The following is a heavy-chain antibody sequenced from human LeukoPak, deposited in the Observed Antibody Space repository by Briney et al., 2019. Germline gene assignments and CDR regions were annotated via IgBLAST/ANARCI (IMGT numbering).Heavy chain of an antibody. Sequence: PGRSLRLSCAASGFTFSSYGMHWVRQAPGKGLEWVAVISYDGSNKYYADSVKGRFTISRDNSKNTLYLQMNSLRAEDTAVYYCAKGPPYYGDYRPDPDYWGQGTLVTVSS. V-gene: IGHV3-30*18. CDR1: GFTFSSYG. J-gene: IGHJ4*02. CDR2: ISYDGSNK. CDR3: AKGPPYYGDYRPDPDY. D-gene: IGHD4-17*01.